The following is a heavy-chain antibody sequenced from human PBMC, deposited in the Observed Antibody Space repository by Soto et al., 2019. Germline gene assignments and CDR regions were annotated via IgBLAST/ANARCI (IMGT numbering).Heavy chain of an antibody. CDR3: ARYGTRGDW. V-gene: IGHV3-48*04. D-gene: IGHD3-10*01. Sequence: PGGSLRLSCAASGFTFDDYAMHWVRKAPGKGLEWVSYISSSGLTTYYADFAEGRFTISRDNAKDSLYLHLNSLRVGDTAVYYCARYGTRGDWWGLGTQVTVSS. J-gene: IGHJ5*01. CDR1: GFTFDDYA. CDR2: ISSSGLTT.